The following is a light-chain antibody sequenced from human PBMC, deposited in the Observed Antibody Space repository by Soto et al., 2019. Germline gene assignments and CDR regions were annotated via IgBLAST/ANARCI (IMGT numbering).Light chain of an antibody. CDR2: DIS. Sequence: QSALTQPASVSGSPGQSITISCAGSNSDVGTYDYVSWYQQHPGKAPKLIIYDISNRPSGVSNRFSGSKSGNTASLTISGLQAEDEADYYCSSYIISSTLYLFGTGTKLTVL. J-gene: IGLJ1*01. CDR3: SSYIISSTLYL. CDR1: NSDVGTYDY. V-gene: IGLV2-14*01.